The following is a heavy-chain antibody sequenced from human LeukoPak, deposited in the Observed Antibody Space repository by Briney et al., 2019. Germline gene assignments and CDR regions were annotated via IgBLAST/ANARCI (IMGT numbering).Heavy chain of an antibody. CDR3: ARGHYSTTSCYILDY. Sequence: ASVKVSCKASGYTFTDYYFHWVRQAPGQGLEWMAWINLNTGGTYYAQKFQGRVTLTRDTSISTAYMELTSLTSDDTAVYYCARGHYSTTSCYILDYWGQGSLVTVSS. V-gene: IGHV1-2*02. CDR1: GYTFTDYY. J-gene: IGHJ4*01. CDR2: INLNTGGT. D-gene: IGHD2-2*02.